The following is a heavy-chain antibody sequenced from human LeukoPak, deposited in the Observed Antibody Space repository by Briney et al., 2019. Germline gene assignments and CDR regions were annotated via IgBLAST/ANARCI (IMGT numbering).Heavy chain of an antibody. V-gene: IGHV4-31*03. CDR3: ARVVQQYYYDSSGYTFDY. D-gene: IGHD3-22*01. J-gene: IGHJ4*02. Sequence: SQTLSLTCTVSGGCISSGGYYWSWIRQHPGKGLEWIGYVYYSGSTYYNPSLKSRVSISVDTSKNQFSLKLSSVTAADTAVYYCARVVQQYYYDSSGYTFDYWGQGTLVTVSS. CDR2: VYYSGST. CDR1: GGCISSGGYY.